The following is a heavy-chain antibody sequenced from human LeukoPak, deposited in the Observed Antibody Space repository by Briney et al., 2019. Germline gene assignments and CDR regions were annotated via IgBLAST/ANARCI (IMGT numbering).Heavy chain of an antibody. V-gene: IGHV3-15*01. CDR2: IKNKHDGGTT. Sequence: GGSLRLSCATSGFTFSSYWMSWVRQAPGKGLEWVGRIKNKHDGGTTDYAAPVKGRFTISRDDSKNTVYLQMNSLKTEDTAVYYCTTLLAYGDLLVDSWGQGTLVTVSS. CDR3: TTLLAYGDLLVDS. CDR1: GFTFSSYW. D-gene: IGHD4-17*01. J-gene: IGHJ4*02.